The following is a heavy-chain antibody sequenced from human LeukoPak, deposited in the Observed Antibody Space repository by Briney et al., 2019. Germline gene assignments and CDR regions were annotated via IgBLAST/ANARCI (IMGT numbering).Heavy chain of an antibody. D-gene: IGHD6-19*01. V-gene: IGHV4-4*07. J-gene: IGHJ4*02. CDR2: IFTTGST. CDR1: GGSIGNFY. CDR3: AREPDRRLATYYFDY. Sequence: PSETLSLTCTVSGGSIGNFYWNWIRQPAGKGLEWIGRIFTTGSTNYNPSLKSRVTMSVDTSKNQLSLKLSSVTAADTAVYYCAREPDRRLATYYFDYWGQGTLVTVSS.